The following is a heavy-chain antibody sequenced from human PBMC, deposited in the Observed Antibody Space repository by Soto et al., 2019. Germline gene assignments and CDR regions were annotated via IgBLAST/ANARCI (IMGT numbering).Heavy chain of an antibody. J-gene: IGHJ4*02. CDR3: ARRFEQWLVFDY. CDR1: GFTFSSYN. CDR2: ISSSSTTM. D-gene: IGHD6-19*01. Sequence: VQLVESGGGLVQPGGSLRLSCAASGFTFSSYNMNWVRQAPGKGLEWVSYISSSSTTMYYADSVKGRFTISRDNAKNSLYLQMNSLRAEDTAVYYCARRFEQWLVFDYWGQGALVTVSS. V-gene: IGHV3-48*01.